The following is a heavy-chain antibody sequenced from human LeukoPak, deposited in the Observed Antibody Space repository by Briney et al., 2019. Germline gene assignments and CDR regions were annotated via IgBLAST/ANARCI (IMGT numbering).Heavy chain of an antibody. Sequence: GGSLRLSCAASGFTFSSYAMGWVRLAPGKGLEWVSGLGRSGENRYYATSVRGRFSISRDNSKDTVYLQMNSLRAEDTAIYYCVKDRPCETCMPMDAWGQGTTVTVSS. CDR1: GFTFSSYA. J-gene: IGHJ6*02. V-gene: IGHV3-23*01. D-gene: IGHD2-2*01. CDR2: LGRSGENR. CDR3: VKDRPCETCMPMDA.